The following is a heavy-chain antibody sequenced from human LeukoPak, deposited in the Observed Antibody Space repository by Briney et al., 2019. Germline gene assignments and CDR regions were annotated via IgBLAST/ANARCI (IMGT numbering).Heavy chain of an antibody. J-gene: IGHJ6*02. D-gene: IGHD4-23*01. V-gene: IGHV1-69*04. CDR2: IIPILGIA. CDR1: GGTFSSYA. Sequence: SVKVSCKASGGTFSSYAISWVRQAPGQGLEWMERIIPILGIANYAQKFQGRVTITADKSTSTAYMELSSLRSEDTAVYYCARDRRYGGNSVDVYYYYGMDVWGQGTTVTVSS. CDR3: ARDRRYGGNSVDVYYYYGMDV.